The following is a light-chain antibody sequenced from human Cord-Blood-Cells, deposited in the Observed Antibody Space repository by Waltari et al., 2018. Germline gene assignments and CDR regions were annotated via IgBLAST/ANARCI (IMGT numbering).Light chain of an antibody. Sequence: DIVMTQSPDSLAVSLGERATINCKSSQSVLYSSNNKNYLAWYQQKPGPPPKLLIYWASTRESGVPDRFSGSGSGTEFTLTISSLQAEDVAVYYCQQYYSTPYTFGQGTKLEIK. J-gene: IGKJ2*01. V-gene: IGKV4-1*01. CDR1: QSVLYSSNNKNY. CDR2: WAS. CDR3: QQYYSTPYT.